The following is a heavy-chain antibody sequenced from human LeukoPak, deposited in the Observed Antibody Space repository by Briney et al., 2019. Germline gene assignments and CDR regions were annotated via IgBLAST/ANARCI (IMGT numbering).Heavy chain of an antibody. Sequence: AVTVSCKASAGTFSSYAISWVRQPPGQGLEWMGRIIPIFGIANYAQKFQGRVTITADKSTSTAYMELSSLRSEDTAVYYCARVGPTGWFDPWGQGTLVTVSS. D-gene: IGHD1-14*01. CDR3: ARVGPTGWFDP. V-gene: IGHV1-69*04. CDR2: IIPIFGIA. J-gene: IGHJ5*02. CDR1: AGTFSSYA.